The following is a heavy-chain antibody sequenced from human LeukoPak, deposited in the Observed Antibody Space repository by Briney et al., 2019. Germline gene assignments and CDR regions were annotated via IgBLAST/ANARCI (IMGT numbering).Heavy chain of an antibody. Sequence: SETLSLTCTVSGGSISSYYWNWIRQPPGKGLEWIGYIYYSGSTNYNPSLKSRVTISVDASKNQFSLKLSSVTAADTAVYYCARSGSFYDYWGQGTLVTVSS. D-gene: IGHD1-26*01. CDR1: GGSISSYY. CDR3: ARSGSFYDY. CDR2: IYYSGST. J-gene: IGHJ4*02. V-gene: IGHV4-59*01.